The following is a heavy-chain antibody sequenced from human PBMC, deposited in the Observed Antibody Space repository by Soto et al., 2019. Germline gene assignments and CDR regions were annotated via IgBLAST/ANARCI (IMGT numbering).Heavy chain of an antibody. CDR2: IRSKANSYAT. J-gene: IGHJ4*02. Sequence: GGSLRLSCAASGFTFSGSAMHWVRQASGKGLEWVGRIRSKANSYATAYAASVKGRFTISRDDSKNTAYLQMNSLKTEDTAVYYCTRRYSNCSGGSCYSGLGYWGQGTLVTVSS. D-gene: IGHD2-15*01. V-gene: IGHV3-73*01. CDR1: GFTFSGSA. CDR3: TRRYSNCSGGSCYSGLGY.